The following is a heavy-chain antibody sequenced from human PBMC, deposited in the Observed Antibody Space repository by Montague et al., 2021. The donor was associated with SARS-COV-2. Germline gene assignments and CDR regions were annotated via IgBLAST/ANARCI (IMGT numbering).Heavy chain of an antibody. Sequence: SLRLSCAASGFTFSSYEMNWVRQAPGEGLEWVSYISSSGSTIYYADSVKGRFTISRDNAKNSLYLQMNSLRAEDTAVYYCARAGTYYDILTGYAELGYFDYWGQGTLVTVSS. CDR3: ARAGTYYDILTGYAELGYFDY. CDR2: ISSSGSTI. V-gene: IGHV3-48*03. CDR1: GFTFSSYE. D-gene: IGHD3-9*01. J-gene: IGHJ4*02.